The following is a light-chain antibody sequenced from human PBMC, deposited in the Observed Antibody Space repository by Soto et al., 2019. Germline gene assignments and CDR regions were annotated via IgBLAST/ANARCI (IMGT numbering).Light chain of an antibody. V-gene: IGKV3-15*01. Sequence: EIVMTQSPTSLSVSPGERAILSCRASQTVGRNLAWYQQKPGQAPRLLIHTASTRAPGIPARFSGSGSGTEFTLTVSSLQSEDFAVYYCQLFGSSPRYTFGQGTKLEI. CDR1: QTVGRN. CDR2: TAS. CDR3: QLFGSSPRYT. J-gene: IGKJ2*01.